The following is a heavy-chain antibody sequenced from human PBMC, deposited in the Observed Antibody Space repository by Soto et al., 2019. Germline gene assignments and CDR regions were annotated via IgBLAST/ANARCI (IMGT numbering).Heavy chain of an antibody. Sequence: LRLSCAASGFTFSSYSMNWVRQAPGKGLEWVSSISSSSSYIYYADSVKGRFTISRDNAKNSLYLQMNSLRAEDTAVYYCARSSIAAGYGMDVWGQGTTVTVSS. J-gene: IGHJ6*02. CDR1: GFTFSSYS. D-gene: IGHD6-6*01. CDR3: ARSSIAAGYGMDV. CDR2: ISSSSSYI. V-gene: IGHV3-21*01.